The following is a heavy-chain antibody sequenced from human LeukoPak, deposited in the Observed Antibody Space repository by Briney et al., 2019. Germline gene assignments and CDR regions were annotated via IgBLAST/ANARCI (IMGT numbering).Heavy chain of an antibody. CDR3: ARDSSSSWYYFDY. Sequence: GGSLRLSCAASGFTFSSYAMSWVRQAPGKGLEWVSAISGSGGSTYYADSVKGRFTISRDNSKNTLYLQMNSLRAEDTAVYYCARDSSSSWYYFDYWGQGTLVTVSS. CDR2: ISGSGGST. CDR1: GFTFSSYA. V-gene: IGHV3-23*01. J-gene: IGHJ4*02. D-gene: IGHD6-13*01.